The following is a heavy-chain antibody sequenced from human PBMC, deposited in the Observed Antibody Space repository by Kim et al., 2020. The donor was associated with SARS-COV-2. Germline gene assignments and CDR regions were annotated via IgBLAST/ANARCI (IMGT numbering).Heavy chain of an antibody. V-gene: IGHV1-58*01. D-gene: IGHD3-10*01. Sequence: SVKVSCKASGFTFTSSAVQWVRQARGQRLEWIGWIVVGSGNTNYAQKFQERVTITRDMSTSTAYMELSSLRSEDTAVYYCAAEDYYGSGSMKLGGMDVWGQGTTVTVSS. CDR2: IVVGSGNT. CDR1: GFTFTSSA. J-gene: IGHJ6*02. CDR3: AAEDYYGSGSMKLGGMDV.